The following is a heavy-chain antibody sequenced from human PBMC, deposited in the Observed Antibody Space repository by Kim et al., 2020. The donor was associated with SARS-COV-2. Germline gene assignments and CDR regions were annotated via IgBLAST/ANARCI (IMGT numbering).Heavy chain of an antibody. V-gene: IGHV4-34*01. D-gene: IGHD5-18*01. CDR3: ARGGDTPVDTAMVTIFDY. CDR2: INHSGST. CDR1: GGSFSGYY. Sequence: SETLSLTCAVYGGSFSGYYWSWIRQPPGKGLEWIGEINHSGSTNYNPSLKSRVTISVDTSKNQFSLKLSSVTAADTAVYYCARGGDTPVDTAMVTIFDY. J-gene: IGHJ4*01.